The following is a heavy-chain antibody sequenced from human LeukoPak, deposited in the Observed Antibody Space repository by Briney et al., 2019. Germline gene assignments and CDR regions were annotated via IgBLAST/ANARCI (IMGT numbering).Heavy chain of an antibody. V-gene: IGHV4-34*01. Sequence: SSETLSLTCAVYGGPFINYFSKYIRQPPGKGLQCIGEVSRGGSSSYNPSLKSRITLSLDTSKKHLSLTLTSVTAADTPVYYSDRRGARLSIYVRESLGKDRAEVWFDPWGQGTLVTVSS. CDR3: DRRGARLSIYVRESLGKDRAEVWFDP. CDR1: GGPFINYF. D-gene: IGHD2/OR15-2a*01. J-gene: IGHJ5*02. CDR2: VSRGGSS.